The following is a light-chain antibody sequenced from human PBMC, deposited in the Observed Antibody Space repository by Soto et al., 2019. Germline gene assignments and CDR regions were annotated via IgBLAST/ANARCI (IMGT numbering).Light chain of an antibody. V-gene: IGKV1-9*01. CDR2: TAA. J-gene: IGKJ1*01. CDR1: QGIANF. CDR3: QQFYAFPRT. Sequence: DIQLTQSPSFLSASVGDKVTITCRASQGIANFWAWFQQKPGRAPNLLIYTAATLQGGVPSRFSGSGSGTEFTLTITSLQAEDFATYYCQQFYAFPRTFGQGTKVDIK.